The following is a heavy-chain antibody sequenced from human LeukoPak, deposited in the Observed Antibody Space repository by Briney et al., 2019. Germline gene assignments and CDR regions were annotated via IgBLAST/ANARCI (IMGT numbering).Heavy chain of an antibody. Sequence: SVKVSCKASGGTFSSYAISWVRQAPGQGLEWMGGIIPIFGTANYAQKFQGRVTMTRNTSISTAYMELSSLRSEDTAVYYCARDGDNSGYGYWGQGTLVTVSS. CDR1: GGTFSSYA. CDR3: ARDGDNSGYGY. J-gene: IGHJ4*02. D-gene: IGHD5-12*01. CDR2: IIPIFGTA. V-gene: IGHV1-69*05.